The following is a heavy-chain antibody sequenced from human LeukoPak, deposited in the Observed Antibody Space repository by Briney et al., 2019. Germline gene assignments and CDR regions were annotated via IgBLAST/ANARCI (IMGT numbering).Heavy chain of an antibody. CDR3: ASAIVGATFFDY. CDR2: INHSGST. J-gene: IGHJ4*02. Sequence: SETLSLTCAVYGGSFSGYYWSWIRQPPGKGLEWIGGINHSGSTNYNPSLKSRVTISVDTSKNQFSLKLSSVTAADTAVYYCASAIVGATFFDYWGQGTLVTVSS. V-gene: IGHV4-34*01. CDR1: GGSFSGYY. D-gene: IGHD1-26*01.